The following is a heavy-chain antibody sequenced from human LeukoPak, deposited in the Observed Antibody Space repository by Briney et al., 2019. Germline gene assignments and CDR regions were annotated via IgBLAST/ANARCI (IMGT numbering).Heavy chain of an antibody. Sequence: VGSLRLSCAASGFTFDDYAMHWVRQAPGKGLEWVSLISGDGGSTYYADSVKGRFTISRDNSKNSLYLQMNSLRTEDTALYYCAKDGTDYYDSSGLGYWGQGTLVTVSS. D-gene: IGHD3-22*01. CDR3: AKDGTDYYDSSGLGY. CDR2: ISGDGGST. J-gene: IGHJ4*02. V-gene: IGHV3-43*02. CDR1: GFTFDDYA.